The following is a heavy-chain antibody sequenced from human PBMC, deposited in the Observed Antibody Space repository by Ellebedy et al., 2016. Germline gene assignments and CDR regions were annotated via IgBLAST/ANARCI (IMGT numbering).Heavy chain of an antibody. V-gene: IGHV4-34*01. CDR3: ARDRGGLTYIKDF. CDR2: ITHGGST. CDR1: GASFNTYF. J-gene: IGHJ4*02. Sequence: SETLSLXXAVYGASFNTYFWNWVRQPPGMGLEWIGEITHGGSTNYNPSLKSRASISVDRSKNQFSMRLTSVTAADTAVYYCARDRGGLTYIKDFWGQGTLVTVSS. D-gene: IGHD3/OR15-3a*01.